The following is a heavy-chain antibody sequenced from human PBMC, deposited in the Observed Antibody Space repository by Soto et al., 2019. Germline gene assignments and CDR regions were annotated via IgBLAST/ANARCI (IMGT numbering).Heavy chain of an antibody. D-gene: IGHD6-13*01. V-gene: IGHV1-18*03. CDR3: ARGGSSWSAEYYQH. Sequence: GASVKVSCKASGYIFSNYGISWVRQAPGQGPEWMGWISGYNGNTKYAQTLQGRVSMTTDTSTSTAYMEVRSLRSDDMAVYYCARGGSSWSAEYYQHWGQGTLVTVSS. CDR2: ISGYNGNT. J-gene: IGHJ1*01. CDR1: GYIFSNYG.